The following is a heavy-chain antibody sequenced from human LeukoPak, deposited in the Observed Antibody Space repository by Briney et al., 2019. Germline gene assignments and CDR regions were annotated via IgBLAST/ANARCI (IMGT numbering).Heavy chain of an antibody. CDR1: GFTFSSYA. CDR2: ISGSGGST. J-gene: IGHJ4*02. D-gene: IGHD3-22*01. V-gene: IGHV3-23*01. CDR3: AKDRDYYDSSGSW. Sequence: GGSLRLSCAASGFTFSSYAMSWVRQAPGKGLEWVSAISGSGGSTYYADSAKGRFTISRDNSKNTLYLQMNSLRAEDTAVYYCAKDRDYYDSSGSWWGQGTLVTVSS.